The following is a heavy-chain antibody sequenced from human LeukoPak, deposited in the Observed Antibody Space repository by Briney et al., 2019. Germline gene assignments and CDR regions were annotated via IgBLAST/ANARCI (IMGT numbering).Heavy chain of an antibody. CDR1: GGSISSGGYY. D-gene: IGHD4-17*01. V-gene: IGHV4-61*08. J-gene: IGHJ6*02. Sequence: SETLSLTCTVSGGSISSGGYYWSWIRQPPGKGLEWIGYIYYSGSTNYNPSLKSRVTISVDTSKNQFSLKLSSVTAADTAVYYCASQTTATTGVYYYYGMDVWGQGTTVTVSS. CDR3: ASQTTATTGVYYYYGMDV. CDR2: IYYSGST.